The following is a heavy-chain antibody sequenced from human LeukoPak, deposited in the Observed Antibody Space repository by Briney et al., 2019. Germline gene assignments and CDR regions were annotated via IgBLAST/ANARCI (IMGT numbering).Heavy chain of an antibody. D-gene: IGHD4-17*01. CDR1: GFTFSSYG. CDR3: AKVLFGDYGSYFDY. V-gene: IGHV3-30*18. Sequence: GGSLRLSCAASGFTFSSYGMHWVRQAPGKGPEWVGVISYDGSNQYYGDSVRGRFTISRDNSKNTLYLQMNSLRAEDTAVYYCAKVLFGDYGSYFDYWGPGTLVTVSS. J-gene: IGHJ4*02. CDR2: ISYDGSNQ.